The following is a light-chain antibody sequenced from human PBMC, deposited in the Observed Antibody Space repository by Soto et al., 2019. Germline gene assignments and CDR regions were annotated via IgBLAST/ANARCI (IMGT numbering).Light chain of an antibody. CDR3: TSYTTKNTLV. Sequence: QSVLTQPASVSGSPGQSITLSCSGTSTDVGGFNYVSWYQQHAGKTPKLIIYEVINRPSGASNRFSGSRSGDTASLTISGLQADDEADYYCTSYTTKNTLVFGTGTKLTVL. CDR2: EVI. V-gene: IGLV2-14*01. CDR1: STDVGGFNY. J-gene: IGLJ1*01.